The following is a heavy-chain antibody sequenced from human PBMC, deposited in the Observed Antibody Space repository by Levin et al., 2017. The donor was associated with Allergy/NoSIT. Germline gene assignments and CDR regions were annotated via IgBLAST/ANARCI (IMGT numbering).Heavy chain of an antibody. V-gene: IGHV3-23*01. CDR3: AKGPDAVLPCFDY. Sequence: GESLKISCAASGFTFSSYAMSWVRQAPGKGLEWVSTISASAGSTYYADSVKGRFTISRDNSKNTLYLQMSSLRADDTAVYYCAKGPDAVLPCFDYWGQGTLVTVSS. CDR1: GFTFSSYA. D-gene: IGHD2/OR15-2a*01. J-gene: IGHJ4*02. CDR2: ISASAGST.